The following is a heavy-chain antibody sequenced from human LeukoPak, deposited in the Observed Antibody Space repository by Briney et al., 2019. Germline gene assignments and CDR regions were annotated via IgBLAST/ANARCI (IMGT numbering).Heavy chain of an antibody. D-gene: IGHD5-18*01. CDR3: ARGRVQLRY. V-gene: IGHV4-39*07. CDR2: INHSGST. CDR1: AGSISSSSYS. J-gene: IGHJ4*02. Sequence: SETLSLTCTVSAGSISSSSYSWGWIRQPPGKGLEWIGEINHSGSTNYNPSLKSRVTISVDTSKNQFSLKLSSVTAADTAVYYCARGRVQLRYWGQGTLVTVSS.